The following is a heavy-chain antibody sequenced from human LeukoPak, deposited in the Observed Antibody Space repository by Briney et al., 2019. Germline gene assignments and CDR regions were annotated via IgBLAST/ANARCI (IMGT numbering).Heavy chain of an antibody. CDR3: ARWLLSSDAFDI. CDR1: GYTFTSYA. J-gene: IGHJ3*02. V-gene: IGHV1-3*01. CDR2: INAGNGNT. D-gene: IGHD3-3*01. Sequence: ASVKVSCKASGYTFTSYAMHWLRQAPGQRLEWMGWINAGNGNTKYSQKYQGRVTITRDTSASTAYMEPSSLRSEDTAVYYCARWLLSSDAFDIWGQGTMVTVSS.